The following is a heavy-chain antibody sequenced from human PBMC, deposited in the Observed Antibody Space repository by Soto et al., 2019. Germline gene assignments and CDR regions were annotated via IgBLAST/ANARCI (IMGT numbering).Heavy chain of an antibody. CDR2: IDPSDSYT. V-gene: IGHV5-10-1*01. CDR1: GYSLTSYW. Sequence: GESLKISCRGSGYSLTSYWISWVRQMPGKGLEWMGRIDPSDSYTYYSPSFQGHVTISADKYISTAYLQWSNLKASDTAMYYCARHYYDSSGHLHYWGQGTLVTVSS. CDR3: ARHYYDSSGHLHY. J-gene: IGHJ4*02. D-gene: IGHD3-22*01.